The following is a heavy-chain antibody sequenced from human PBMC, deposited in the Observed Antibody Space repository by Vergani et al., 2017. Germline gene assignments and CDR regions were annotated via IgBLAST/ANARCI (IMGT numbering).Heavy chain of an antibody. Sequence: QVQLVQSGAEVKKPGASVKVPCKASGYTFSTYGISGVRQAPGQGLEWMGWISAYNGNTNYPEKFQGRLTMTTDTSTRTAYMELRSLRSDDTAVYYCARYLIENDTSGRSDYWGQGTLVTVSS. CDR3: ARYLIENDTSGRSDY. D-gene: IGHD3-22*01. CDR1: GYTFSTYG. V-gene: IGHV1-18*01. CDR2: ISAYNGNT. J-gene: IGHJ4*02.